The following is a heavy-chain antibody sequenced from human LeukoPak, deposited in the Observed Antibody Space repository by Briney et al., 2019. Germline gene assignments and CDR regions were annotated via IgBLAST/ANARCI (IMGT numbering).Heavy chain of an antibody. CDR3: AKEGGGPEGDAFDI. D-gene: IGHD4-23*01. J-gene: IGHJ3*02. V-gene: IGHV3-30*18. CDR1: GFTFSSHG. CDR2: ISHDGSIT. Sequence: PGRSLRLSCAASGFTFSSHGMQWVRQAPGKGLEWVAVISHDGSITYYANSVKGRFTISRDNSKNTLYLQMNSLRAEDTAVYYCAKEGGGPEGDAFDIWAKGQWSPSLQ.